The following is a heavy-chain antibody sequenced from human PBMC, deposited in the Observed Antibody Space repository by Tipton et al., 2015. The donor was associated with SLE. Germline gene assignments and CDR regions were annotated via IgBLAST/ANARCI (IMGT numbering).Heavy chain of an antibody. CDR2: IIPIFGTA. D-gene: IGHD3-3*01. J-gene: IGHJ6*03. CDR3: ATGYDFWSGYYYYYYMDV. Sequence: QLVQSGAEVKKPGSSVKVSCKASGGTFSSYAISWVRQAPGQGLEWMGGIIPIFGTANYAQKFQGRVTITTDESTSTAYMELSSLRSEDTAVYYCATGYDFWSGYYYYYYMDVWGKGTTVTVSS. CDR1: GGTFSSYA. V-gene: IGHV1-69*05.